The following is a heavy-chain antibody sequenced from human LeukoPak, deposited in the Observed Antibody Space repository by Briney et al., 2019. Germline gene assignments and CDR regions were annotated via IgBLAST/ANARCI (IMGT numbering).Heavy chain of an antibody. D-gene: IGHD6-19*01. V-gene: IGHV3-21*01. J-gene: IGHJ4*02. Sequence: GGSLRLSGAASGFTFSSYYMKWVRQVPGKGLEWVSSISTSSSYIYYADSVKGRFTISRDNAKNSLYLQMNSLRAEDTAVYSCARVPYSSGWYFDYWGQGTLVTVSS. CDR2: ISTSSSYI. CDR3: ARVPYSSGWYFDY. CDR1: GFTFSSYY.